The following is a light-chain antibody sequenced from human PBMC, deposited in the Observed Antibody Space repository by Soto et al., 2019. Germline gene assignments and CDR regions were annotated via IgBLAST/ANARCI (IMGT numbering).Light chain of an antibody. CDR2: DVS. V-gene: IGKV1-5*01. CDR3: QQYDSYWGT. Sequence: DIRMTQSPSTLSASVGDSVTITCRASQKVSPWLAWYQQKAGKAPNLLIYDVSSLKRGVPSRFSGSGSGTEFTLTITSLQPDDFATYYCQQYDSYWGTFGQGTKVELQ. J-gene: IGKJ1*01. CDR1: QKVSPW.